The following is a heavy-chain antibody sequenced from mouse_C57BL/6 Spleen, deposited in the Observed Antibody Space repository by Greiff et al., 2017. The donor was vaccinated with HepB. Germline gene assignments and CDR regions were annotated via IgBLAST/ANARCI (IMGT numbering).Heavy chain of an antibody. CDR2: IDPTSGGT. D-gene: IGHD2-3*01. J-gene: IGHJ2*01. V-gene: IGHV1-72*01. CDR1: GYTFTSYW. CDR3: ARWGWEDGYCLDY. Sequence: VQLQQPGAELVKPGASVKLSCKASGYTFTSYWMHWVKQRPGRGLEWIGRIDPTSGGTKYNEKFKSKATLTVDKPSSTAYMQLSSLTSEDSAVYYCARWGWEDGYCLDYWGQGTTLTVSS.